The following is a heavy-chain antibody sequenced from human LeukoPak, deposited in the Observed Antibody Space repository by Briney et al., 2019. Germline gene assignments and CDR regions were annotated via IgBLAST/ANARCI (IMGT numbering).Heavy chain of an antibody. CDR2: IYYSGST. CDR3: ARHGRYFDDQFDY. D-gene: IGHD3-9*01. Sequence: KPSETLSLTCTVSGGSISSSSYYWGWIRQPPGKGLEWIGSIYYSGSTYYNPSLKSRVTISVDTSKNQFSLKLSSVTAADTAVYYCARHGRYFDDQFDYWSQGTLVAVSS. V-gene: IGHV4-39*01. J-gene: IGHJ4*02. CDR1: GGSISSSSYY.